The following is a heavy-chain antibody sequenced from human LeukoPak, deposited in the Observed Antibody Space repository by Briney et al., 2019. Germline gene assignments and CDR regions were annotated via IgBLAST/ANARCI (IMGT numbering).Heavy chain of an antibody. CDR3: ARDRYSSRHPDY. V-gene: IGHV3-7*01. D-gene: IGHD6-19*01. CDR1: GFTVSSNY. Sequence: GGSLRLSCAASGFTVSSNYTSWVRQAPGKGLEWVANIKQDGSEKYYVDSVKGRFTISRDNAKNSLYLQMSSLRAEDTAVYYCARDRYSSRHPDYWGQGTLVTVSS. CDR2: IKQDGSEK. J-gene: IGHJ4*02.